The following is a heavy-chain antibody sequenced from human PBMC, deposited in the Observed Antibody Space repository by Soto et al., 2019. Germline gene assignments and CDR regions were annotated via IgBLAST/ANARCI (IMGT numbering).Heavy chain of an antibody. D-gene: IGHD2-15*01. CDR3: AHRPQYCSGGSCYSGFDY. CDR2: IYWDDDK. CDR1: GFSLSPSGVG. Sequence: QITLKESGPTLVKPTQTLTLTCTFSGFSLSPSGVGVGWIRQPPGKALEWLALIYWDDDKRYSPSLKSRRTCGMDTSKDQVILTRTNMDAVDTTTYFCAHRPQYCSGGSCYSGFDYWGQGTLVTVSS. V-gene: IGHV2-5*02. J-gene: IGHJ4*02.